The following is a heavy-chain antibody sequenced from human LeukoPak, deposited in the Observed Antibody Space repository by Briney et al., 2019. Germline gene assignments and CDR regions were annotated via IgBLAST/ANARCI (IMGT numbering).Heavy chain of an antibody. CDR1: GFTFIRYA. Sequence: GGSLRLSCGASGFTFIRYAMSWVGQAPGKGLEWVSTISNSGSSTYYADSVRGRLTISRDNSKNTLYLQMNSLRAEDTAVYYCAKLTEPDWGQGTLVTVSS. J-gene: IGHJ4*02. CDR3: AKLTEPD. V-gene: IGHV3-23*01. CDR2: ISNSGSST.